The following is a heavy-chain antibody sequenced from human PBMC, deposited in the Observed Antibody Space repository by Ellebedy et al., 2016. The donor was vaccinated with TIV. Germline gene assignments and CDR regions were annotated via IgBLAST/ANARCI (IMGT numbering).Heavy chain of an antibody. D-gene: IGHD3-22*01. J-gene: IGHJ4*02. CDR3: VRDRYDSDLDY. V-gene: IGHV3-7*01. CDR1: GFTFSGYG. Sequence: GESLKISCAASGFTFSGYGMHWVRQAPGKGLEWVANINYDGSETYYVDSMKGRFTISRDNAKNSLYLQMNSLRAEDTAVYYCVRDRYDSDLDYWGQGTLVTVSS. CDR2: INYDGSET.